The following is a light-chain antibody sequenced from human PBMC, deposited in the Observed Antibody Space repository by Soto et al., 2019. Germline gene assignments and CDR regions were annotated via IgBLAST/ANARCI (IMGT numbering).Light chain of an antibody. Sequence: QSVLTQPRSVSGSPGQSVTISCTGTSSDVGGYNYVSWYHQHPGKAPKLLIYDVNKRPSGVPDRFSGSKSGNAASLTISGLQTEDEGDFFCSSYTSTGTPFVFGTGTKVTVL. CDR1: SSDVGGYNY. J-gene: IGLJ1*01. V-gene: IGLV2-11*01. CDR2: DVN. CDR3: SSYTSTGTPFV.